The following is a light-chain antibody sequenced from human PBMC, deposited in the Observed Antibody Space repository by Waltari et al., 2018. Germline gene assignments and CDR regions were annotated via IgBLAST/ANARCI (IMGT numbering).Light chain of an antibody. J-gene: IGKJ1*01. CDR2: STS. V-gene: IGKV3-20*01. CDR1: QSVDSDY. Sequence: EIVLTQSPGTLSLSPGDRATLSCRASQSVDSDYLAWYQQTPGQAPRLLIYSTSSRAAGIPDRFSGSGSGTDFTLTISRLEPEDFAVYYCQQYVRSPETFGQGTKVEI. CDR3: QQYVRSPET.